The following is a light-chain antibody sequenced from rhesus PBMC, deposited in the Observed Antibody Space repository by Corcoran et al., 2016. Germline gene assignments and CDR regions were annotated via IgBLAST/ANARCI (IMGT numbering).Light chain of an antibody. Sequence: QAALTQPRSVSGSPGQSVTISCTGTSSDICGYNDVSWYQQHPGTAPKLMIYEVSKRPSGVSDRFSGSKSGNTASLTISGLQAEDVADYYCSSYAGSNTFIFGAGTPLTVL. CDR2: EVS. J-gene: IGLJ1*01. CDR3: SSYAGSNTFI. CDR1: SSDICGYND. V-gene: IGLV2-32*02.